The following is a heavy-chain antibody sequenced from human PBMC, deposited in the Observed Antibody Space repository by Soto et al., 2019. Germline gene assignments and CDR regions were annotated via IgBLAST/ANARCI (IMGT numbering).Heavy chain of an antibody. V-gene: IGHV1-18*01. CDR1: GYTFTSYG. Sequence: ASVKLSCKASGYTFTSYGISWVRQAPGQGLEWMGWISAYNGNTNYAQKLQGRVTMTTDTSTSTAYMELRSLRSDDTAVYYCASNQYSSGWYNYWGQGTLITVSS. D-gene: IGHD6-19*01. CDR3: ASNQYSSGWYNY. CDR2: ISAYNGNT. J-gene: IGHJ4*02.